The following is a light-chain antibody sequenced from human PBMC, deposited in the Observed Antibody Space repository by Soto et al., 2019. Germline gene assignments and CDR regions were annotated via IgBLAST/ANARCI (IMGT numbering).Light chain of an antibody. CDR2: ADS. V-gene: IGLV1-40*01. Sequence: QPVLTQPPSVSAAPGQNVTISCSGDGSSLGENAMCWYQVLPGAAPRVLISADSNRPSGVPDRFSGSKSGTSASLAITGLQAEDEAEYYCQSFDSSLGGRVAFGGGTKLTVL. J-gene: IGLJ2*01. CDR3: QSFDSSLGGRVA. CDR1: GSSLGENA.